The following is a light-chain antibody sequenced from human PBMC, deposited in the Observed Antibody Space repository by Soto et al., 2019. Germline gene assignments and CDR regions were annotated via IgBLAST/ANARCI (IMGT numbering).Light chain of an antibody. J-gene: IGKJ1*01. Sequence: EIVMTQSPATLSLSPGERATLSCRASQSVSSNLAWYQQKPGQAPRLLIYGASTSATGIPDRFSGSGSGTDFTLTISSLQSEDFAVYYCQQYNTCTPMAFCQGTKVEIK. V-gene: IGKV3-15*01. CDR3: QQYNTCTPMA. CDR2: GAS. CDR1: QSVSSN.